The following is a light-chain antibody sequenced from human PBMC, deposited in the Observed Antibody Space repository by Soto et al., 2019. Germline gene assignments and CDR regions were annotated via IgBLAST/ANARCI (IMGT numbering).Light chain of an antibody. CDR3: LIYYGGARV. V-gene: IGLV7-43*01. Sequence: QAVVTQEPSLTVSPGGTVTLTCASSTGAVNSGYFPNWFQQKPGLPPRALIYSTSNRQSWTPARFSGSLLGGKAALTLSDAQPEDEADYYCLIYYGGARVFGGGTQLTVL. CDR2: STS. J-gene: IGLJ3*02. CDR1: TGAVNSGYF.